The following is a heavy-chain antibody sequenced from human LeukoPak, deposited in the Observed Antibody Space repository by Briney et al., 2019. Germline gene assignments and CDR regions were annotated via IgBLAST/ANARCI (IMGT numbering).Heavy chain of an antibody. CDR1: GGSISSSNW. J-gene: IGHJ4*02. CDR2: INHSGST. V-gene: IGHV4-4*02. D-gene: IGHD3-22*01. CDR3: ARGYDSSGYLDY. Sequence: SETLSLTCAVSGGSISSSNWWSWVRQPPGKGLEWIGEINHSGSTNYNPSLKSRVTISVDTSKNQFSLKLSSVTAADTAVYYCARGYDSSGYLDYWGQGTLVTVSS.